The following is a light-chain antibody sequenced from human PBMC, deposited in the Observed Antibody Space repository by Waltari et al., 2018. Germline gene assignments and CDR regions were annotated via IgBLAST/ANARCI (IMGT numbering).Light chain of an antibody. Sequence: QSALTQPRSVSGSPGSSVTISSPGTSSDFGGYNYAPWYEQHPGKAPKLMIYDVKKRPSGVPDRFSGSKSGNTASLTISGLQTEDEADYYCCSYAGSYTPWVFGGGTKLTVL. CDR1: SSDFGGYNY. CDR3: CSYAGSYTPWV. V-gene: IGLV2-11*01. CDR2: DVK. J-gene: IGLJ3*02.